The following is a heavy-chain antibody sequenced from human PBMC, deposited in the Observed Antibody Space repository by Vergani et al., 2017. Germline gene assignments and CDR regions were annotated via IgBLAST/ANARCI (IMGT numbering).Heavy chain of an antibody. D-gene: IGHD6-6*01. CDR3: ARGGSIAAPSYLYYFYMHV. V-gene: IGHV1-18*01. Sequence: QVQLVQSGAEMKKPGASVNVSCKTSGYSFNSYGINWVRQAPGQGLEWLGWISGYDGKTKYVEKLQGRITVTIDTSTNSAYMELRGLRSDDTAVYYCARGGSIAAPSYLYYFYMHVWGKGTSVTVSS. CDR2: ISGYDGKT. CDR1: GYSFNSYG. J-gene: IGHJ6*03.